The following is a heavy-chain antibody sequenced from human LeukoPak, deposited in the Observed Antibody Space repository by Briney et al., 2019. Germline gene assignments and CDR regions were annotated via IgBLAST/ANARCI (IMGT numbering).Heavy chain of an antibody. D-gene: IGHD4-11*01. CDR2: ISAYNGNT. CDR1: GYTSTSYG. Sequence: ASVKVSREASGYTSTSYGIRWVRQAPGQGLEWMGWISAYNGNTNYAQKLQGRVTMTTDTSTSTAYMEPRSLRSDDTAVYYCARDGFYRDYSTYLDNCFVPWGQVSLVTVSS. J-gene: IGHJ5*02. V-gene: IGHV1-18*01. CDR3: ARDGFYRDYSTYLDNCFVP.